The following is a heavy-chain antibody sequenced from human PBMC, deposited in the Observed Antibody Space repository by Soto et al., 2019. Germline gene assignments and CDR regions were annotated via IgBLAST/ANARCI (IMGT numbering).Heavy chain of an antibody. CDR3: AKERYSGYDWDYFDY. V-gene: IGHV3-23*01. CDR1: GFTFSSYA. J-gene: IGHJ4*02. Sequence: GGSLRLSCAASGFTFSSYAMSWVRQAPGRGLEWVSAISGSGGSTYYADSVKGRFTISRDNSKNTLYLQMNSLRAEDTAVYYCAKERYSGYDWDYFDYWGQGTLVTVSS. D-gene: IGHD5-12*01. CDR2: ISGSGGST.